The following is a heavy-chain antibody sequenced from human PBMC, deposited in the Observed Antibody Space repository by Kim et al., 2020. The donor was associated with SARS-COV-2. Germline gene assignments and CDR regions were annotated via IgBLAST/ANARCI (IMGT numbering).Heavy chain of an antibody. CDR2: T. CDR3: ARDYYGTIDY. V-gene: IGHV3-74*01. D-gene: IGHD3-22*01. Sequence: TTYADSVKGRFTISRDNAKDTLYLQMNSLRAEDTAVYYCARDYYGTIDYWGQGPLVTVSS. J-gene: IGHJ4*02.